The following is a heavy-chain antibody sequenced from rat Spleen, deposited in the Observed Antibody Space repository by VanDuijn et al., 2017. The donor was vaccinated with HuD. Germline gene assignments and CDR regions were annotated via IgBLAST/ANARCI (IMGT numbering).Heavy chain of an antibody. V-gene: IGHV5-25*01. J-gene: IGHJ1*01. CDR3: ARRYYDGSYWYFDF. Sequence: EVQLVESGGDLVQPGGSLKLSCAASGFTFSNYYMAWVRQAPTKGLEWVASISTGGGNTYYRDSVKGRFTISRDNAKSTLYLQMDSLRSEDTATYYCARRYYDGSYWYFDFWGPGTMVTVSS. CDR1: GFTFSNYY. CDR2: ISTGGGNT. D-gene: IGHD1-12*02.